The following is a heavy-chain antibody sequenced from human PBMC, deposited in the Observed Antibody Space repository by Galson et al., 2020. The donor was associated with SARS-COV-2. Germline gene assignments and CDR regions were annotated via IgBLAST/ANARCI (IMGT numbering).Heavy chain of an antibody. D-gene: IGHD4-17*01. V-gene: IGHV3-30*18. CDR2: ISYDGSNK. J-gene: IGHJ4*02. Sequence: GGSLRLSCAASGFTFSSYGMHWVRQAPGKGLEWVAVISYDGSNKYYADSVKGRFTISRDNSKNTLYLQMNSLRAEDTAVYYCAKDFGQDYGDYGPSDYWGQGTWSPSPQ. CDR3: AKDFGQDYGDYGPSDY. CDR1: GFTFSSYG.